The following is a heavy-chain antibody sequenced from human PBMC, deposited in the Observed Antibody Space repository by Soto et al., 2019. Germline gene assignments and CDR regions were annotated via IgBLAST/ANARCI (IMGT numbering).Heavy chain of an antibody. CDR1: GFTFSSYA. D-gene: IGHD1-1*01. V-gene: IGHV3-23*01. CDR3: AKDSYNWNEHYYYYYYMDV. CDR2: ISGSGGST. J-gene: IGHJ6*03. Sequence: GGSLRFSCAASGFTFSSYAITWVRQAPGKGLEWVSAISGSGGSTYYADSVKGRFTISRDNSKNTLYLQMNSLRAEDTAVYYCAKDSYNWNEHYYYYYYMDVGGKGTTVTVSS.